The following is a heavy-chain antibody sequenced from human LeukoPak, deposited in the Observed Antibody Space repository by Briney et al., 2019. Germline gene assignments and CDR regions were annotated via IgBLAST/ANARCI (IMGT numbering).Heavy chain of an antibody. CDR3: AKDPQYYDFWSGSILYYFDN. D-gene: IGHD3-3*01. CDR1: GFTFSSYG. Sequence: GESLKISCAASGFTFSSYGMHWVRQAPGKGLEWVAFIRYDGSNKYYADSVKGRFTISRDNSKNTLYLQMNSLRAEDTAVYYCAKDPQYYDFWSGSILYYFDNWGQGPWSPSPQ. J-gene: IGHJ4*02. V-gene: IGHV3-30*02. CDR2: IRYDGSNK.